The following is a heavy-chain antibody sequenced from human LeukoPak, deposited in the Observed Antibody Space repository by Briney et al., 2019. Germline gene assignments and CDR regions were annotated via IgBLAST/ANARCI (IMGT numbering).Heavy chain of an antibody. CDR1: GGTFSSYA. J-gene: IGHJ4*02. Sequence: ASVKVSCKASGGTFSSYAISWVRQAPGQGLEWMGWISAYNGNTNYAQKVQDRVTMTTDTSTSTAYMELRSLRSDDTAVYYCARGGTVVDTANPFDYWGQGTLVTVSS. CDR3: ARGGTVVDTANPFDY. D-gene: IGHD5-18*01. CDR2: ISAYNGNT. V-gene: IGHV1-18*01.